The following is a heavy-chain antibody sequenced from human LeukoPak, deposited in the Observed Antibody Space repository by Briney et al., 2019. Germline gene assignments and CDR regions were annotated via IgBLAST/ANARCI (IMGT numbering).Heavy chain of an antibody. CDR1: GFAFSSYA. Sequence: PGGSLRLSCAASGFAFSSYAMHWVRQAPGKGLEWVAVISYDGSNKYYADSVRGRFTISRDNYKNTLYLQMNSLRAEDTAVYYCARDCSYGYYFDYWGQGTLVTVSS. D-gene: IGHD5-18*01. V-gene: IGHV3-30*04. CDR3: ARDCSYGYYFDY. J-gene: IGHJ4*02. CDR2: ISYDGSNK.